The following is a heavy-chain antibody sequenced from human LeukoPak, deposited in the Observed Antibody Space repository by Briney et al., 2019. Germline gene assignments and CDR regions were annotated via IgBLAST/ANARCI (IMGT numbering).Heavy chain of an antibody. Sequence: SETLSLTCTVSGGSISNYYWSWIRQPAGKGLEWIGRIYSSGSTDYNPSLKGRVTMSVDTSKNQFSLNLRSVTAADTAVYYCARVVHGSGSYPYYFDYWGQGTLVTVSS. D-gene: IGHD3-10*01. V-gene: IGHV4-4*07. CDR3: ARVVHGSGSYPYYFDY. CDR1: GGSISNYY. J-gene: IGHJ4*02. CDR2: IYSSGST.